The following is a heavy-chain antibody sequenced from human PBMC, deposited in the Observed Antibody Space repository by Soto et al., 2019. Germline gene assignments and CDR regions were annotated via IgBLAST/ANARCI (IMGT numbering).Heavy chain of an antibody. CDR2: VYSSGST. V-gene: IGHV4-30-4*01. J-gene: IGHJ4*02. CDR1: GGSVSSGDYY. Sequence: QVQLQESGPGLVKPSQTLSLTCSVSGGSVSSGDYYWTWIRQPPGKGLEFIGYVYSSGSTYYDPSLECRLTIALDTSKNQCSLKLNSVTAADTAIYFCARARYGDLDYWGQGTLLTVSS. D-gene: IGHD4-17*01. CDR3: ARARYGDLDY.